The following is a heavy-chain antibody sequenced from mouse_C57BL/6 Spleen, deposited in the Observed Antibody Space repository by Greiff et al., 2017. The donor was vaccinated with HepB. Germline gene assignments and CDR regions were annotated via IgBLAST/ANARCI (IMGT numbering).Heavy chain of an antibody. CDR2: IDPETGGT. V-gene: IGHV1-15*01. J-gene: IGHJ3*01. Sequence: VQLQQSGAELVRPGASVTLSCKASGYTFTDYEMHWVKQTPVHGLEWIGAIDPETGGTAYNQKFKGKAILTADKSSSTAYMELRSLTSEDSAVYYCTRGRHYDYDGFAYWGQGTLVTVSA. CDR1: GYTFTDYE. D-gene: IGHD2-4*01. CDR3: TRGRHYDYDGFAY.